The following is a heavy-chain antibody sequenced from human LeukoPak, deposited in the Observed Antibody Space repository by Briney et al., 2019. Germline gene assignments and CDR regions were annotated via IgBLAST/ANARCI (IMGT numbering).Heavy chain of an antibody. Sequence: GGSLRLSCAASGFTFSSYEMNWVRQAPGKGLEWVSYISSSGSTIYYADSVKGRFTISRDNAKNSPYLQMNSLRAEDTAVYYCASAQLYGDYSGYWGQGTLVTVSS. V-gene: IGHV3-48*03. CDR1: GFTFSSYE. J-gene: IGHJ4*02. D-gene: IGHD4-17*01. CDR2: ISSSGSTI. CDR3: ASAQLYGDYSGY.